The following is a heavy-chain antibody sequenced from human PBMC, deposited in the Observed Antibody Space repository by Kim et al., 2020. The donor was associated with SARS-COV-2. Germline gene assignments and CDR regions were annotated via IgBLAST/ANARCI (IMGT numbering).Heavy chain of an antibody. CDR3: AKGGINSGFDY. V-gene: IGHV3-23*01. CDR2: ISWDGTRT. J-gene: IGHJ4*02. CDR1: GFTFSTSP. Sequence: GGSLRLSCVASGFTFSTSPMGWVRQAPGKGLEWVSRISWDGTRTYYADSVKGRVTMSSDKSKNMVYLHLNRLRVEDTAVYYCAKGGINSGFDYWGQGTQVTVSS. D-gene: IGHD1-26*01.